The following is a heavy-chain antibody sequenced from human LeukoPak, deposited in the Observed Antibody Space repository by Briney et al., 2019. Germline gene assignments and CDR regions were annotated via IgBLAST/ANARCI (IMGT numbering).Heavy chain of an antibody. Sequence: SETLSLTCTVSGGSISSSSYYWGWIRQPPGKGLEWIGSIHYSGSTYYNPSLKSRVTISVDTSKNQFSLKLTSVTAADTAVYYCARHYCTGGSCYRSDYWGQGTLVTVSS. CDR1: GGSISSSSYY. CDR2: IHYSGST. J-gene: IGHJ4*02. D-gene: IGHD2-15*01. CDR3: ARHYCTGGSCYRSDY. V-gene: IGHV4-39*01.